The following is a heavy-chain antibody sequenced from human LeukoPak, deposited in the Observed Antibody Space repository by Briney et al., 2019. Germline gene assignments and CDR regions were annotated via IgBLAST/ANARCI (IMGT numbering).Heavy chain of an antibody. Sequence: GGSLRLSCAASGFTFSNYWMHWVRQAPGKGLVWVSRTNSDGSSTSYADSVKGRFTISRDNAKNTLYLQMNSLRAEDTAVYYCAMIAVAGPFDYWGQGTLVTVSS. J-gene: IGHJ4*02. D-gene: IGHD6-19*01. CDR1: GFTFSNYW. V-gene: IGHV3-74*01. CDR2: TNSDGSST. CDR3: AMIAVAGPFDY.